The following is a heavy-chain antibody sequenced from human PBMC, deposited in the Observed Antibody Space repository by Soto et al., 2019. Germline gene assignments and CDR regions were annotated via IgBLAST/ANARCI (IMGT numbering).Heavy chain of an antibody. CDR1: GGSISSYY. V-gene: IGHV4-59*01. Sequence: HVPLQQSGPGLVTPSETLSLTCTVPGGSISSYYWSWIRQPPGKGLEWMGYIYYSGRTNYNPSLKSRVTISVVTSKNQFSLKMSSVTAADTAVYYCARSDGRYWGQGTLVTVSS. CDR2: IYYSGRT. J-gene: IGHJ4*02. CDR3: ARSDGRY.